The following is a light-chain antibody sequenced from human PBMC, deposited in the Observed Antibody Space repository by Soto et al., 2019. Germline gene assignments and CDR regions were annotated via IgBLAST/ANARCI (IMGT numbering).Light chain of an antibody. CDR3: QQRSNWTLT. J-gene: IGKJ4*01. CDR2: DAS. Sequence: EIVLTQSPGTLSLSPGERATLSCRASQSVDSNYLAWYQQKPGQAPRILIYDASNRATGIPARFSGSGSGTDFTLTISSLEPEDFAVYYCQQRSNWTLTFGGGTKVDI. CDR1: QSVDSNY. V-gene: IGKV3-11*01.